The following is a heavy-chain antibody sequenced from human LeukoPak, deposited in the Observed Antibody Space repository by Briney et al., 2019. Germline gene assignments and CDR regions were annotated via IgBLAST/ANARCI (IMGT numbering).Heavy chain of an antibody. D-gene: IGHD6-13*01. CDR1: GFTFSSYG. J-gene: IGHJ4*02. CDR3: ARAGYSSSWRERYKYYFDY. Sequence: PGGSLRLSCAASGFTFSSYGMNWVRQAPGKGLEWVSSISSTSSNIYYADSVKGRFTVSRDNAKNLLYLQMSSLRAEDTALYYCARAGYSSSWRERYKYYFDYWGQGTLVTVSS. V-gene: IGHV3-21*06. CDR2: ISSTSSNI.